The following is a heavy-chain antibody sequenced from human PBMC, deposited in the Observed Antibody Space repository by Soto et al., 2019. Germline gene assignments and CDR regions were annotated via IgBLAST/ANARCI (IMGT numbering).Heavy chain of an antibody. CDR2: INAGNGNT. CDR1: GYTFTSCG. CDR3: ARVRGTYFLDY. D-gene: IGHD1-26*01. V-gene: IGHV1-3*01. J-gene: IGHJ4*02. Sequence: ASVKVSCKASGYTFTSCGISWVRQAPGQRLEWMGWINAGNGNTEYSLKFQGRVTITRDTSASTAYMELSSLRSEDTAVYYCARVRGTYFLDYWGQGTLVTVSS.